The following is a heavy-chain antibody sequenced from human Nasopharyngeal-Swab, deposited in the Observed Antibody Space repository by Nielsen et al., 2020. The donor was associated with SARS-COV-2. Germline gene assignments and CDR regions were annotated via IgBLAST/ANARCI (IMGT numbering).Heavy chain of an antibody. CDR3: VRDESGDYLGLPFGS. J-gene: IGHJ4*02. D-gene: IGHD4-17*01. CDR1: GASISNRTYY. CDR2: VFYTGT. Sequence: SETLSLTCSVSGASISNRTYYWGWIRQSPEKGLQWIGTVFYTGTYYNPSLQSRVTISVDTSKNQFSLKLTSVTAADTAVYYCVRDESGDYLGLPFGSWGPGTLVTVSS. V-gene: IGHV4-39*07.